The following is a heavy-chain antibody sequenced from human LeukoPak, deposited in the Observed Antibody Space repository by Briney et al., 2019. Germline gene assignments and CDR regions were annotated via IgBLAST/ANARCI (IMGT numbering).Heavy chain of an antibody. Sequence: GGSLRLSCVASVFTFSNYNMNWVRQAPGKGREWVSYYANSLKGRFTISRDNAKNSLYLQMNSLRAEDTAVYYCAREDYAFYYYMDVWGKGTTVTVSS. CDR1: VFTFSNYN. CDR3: AREDYAFYYYMDV. J-gene: IGHJ6*03. V-gene: IGHV3-48*01.